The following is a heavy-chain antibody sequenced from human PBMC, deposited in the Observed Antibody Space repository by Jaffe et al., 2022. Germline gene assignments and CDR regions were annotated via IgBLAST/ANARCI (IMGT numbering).Heavy chain of an antibody. V-gene: IGHV4-59*01. D-gene: IGHD1-1*01. J-gene: IGHJ6*03. CDR3: AREGAAGLERPYTTYYYYYMDV. CDR1: GGSISSYY. Sequence: QVQLQESGPGLVKPSETLSLTCTVSGGSISSYYWSWIRQPPGKGLEWIGYIYYSGSTNYNPSLKSRVTISVDTSKNQFSLKLSSVTAADTAVYYCAREGAAGLERPYTTYYYYYMDVWGKGTTVTVSS. CDR2: IYYSGST.